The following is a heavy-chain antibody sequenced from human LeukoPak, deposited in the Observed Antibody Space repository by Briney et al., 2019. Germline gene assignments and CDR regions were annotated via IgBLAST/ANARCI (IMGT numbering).Heavy chain of an antibody. D-gene: IGHD3-9*01. Sequence: ASVKVSCKASGYTFNNYGISGVRQSPGQGLEWRGWVSPYNGDTKYAQKFQGRVTMSTDTSTNIAYMELRSLRFDDTAIYYCAKDWHILTGRNCFAPWGQGTLVTVSS. CDR1: GYTFNNYG. J-gene: IGHJ5*02. V-gene: IGHV1-18*01. CDR2: VSPYNGDT. CDR3: AKDWHILTGRNCFAP.